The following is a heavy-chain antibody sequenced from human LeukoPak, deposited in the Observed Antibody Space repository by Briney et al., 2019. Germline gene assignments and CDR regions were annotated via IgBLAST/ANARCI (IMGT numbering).Heavy chain of an antibody. Sequence: KTSETLSLTCAVYGGSFTTYYGTWIRQPPGKGLEWIGEINLRGTTNYNPSLKSRVTISLDTSKSQFSLKLTSVTAADTAVYYCVGTKYNDSPVLSNWGQGSLVTVSS. J-gene: IGHJ4*02. CDR2: INLRGTT. D-gene: IGHD1-1*01. CDR1: GGSFTTYY. V-gene: IGHV4-34*01. CDR3: VGTKYNDSPVLSN.